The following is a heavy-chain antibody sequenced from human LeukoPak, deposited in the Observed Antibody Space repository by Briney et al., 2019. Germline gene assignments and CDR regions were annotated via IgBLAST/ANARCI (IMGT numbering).Heavy chain of an antibody. Sequence: GGSLRLSCAASGFTFSSYSMNWVRQAPGKGLEWVSSISSSSGYIYYADSVKGRFTISRDNAKNSLYLQMNSLRAEDTAVYYCVRESRQQVVLSAAFDIWAKGQWSPSPQ. V-gene: IGHV3-21*01. CDR2: ISSSSGYI. D-gene: IGHD6-13*01. J-gene: IGHJ3*02. CDR1: GFTFSSYS. CDR3: VRESRQQVVLSAAFDI.